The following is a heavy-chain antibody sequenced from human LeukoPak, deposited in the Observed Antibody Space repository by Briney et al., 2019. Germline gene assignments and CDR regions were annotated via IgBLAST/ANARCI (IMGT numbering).Heavy chain of an antibody. CDR3: AKGQGIQLWLKYFQH. Sequence: PGGSLRLSCAASGFTFNNYAMTWVRQAPGKGLEWVSAISGSGGTTLYADSVKGRFTISRDNSKSTLYLQMNSLRAEDTAVYYCAKGQGIQLWLKYFQHWGQGTLVSVSS. V-gene: IGHV3-23*01. CDR2: ISGSGGTT. CDR1: GFTFNNYA. D-gene: IGHD5-18*01. J-gene: IGHJ1*01.